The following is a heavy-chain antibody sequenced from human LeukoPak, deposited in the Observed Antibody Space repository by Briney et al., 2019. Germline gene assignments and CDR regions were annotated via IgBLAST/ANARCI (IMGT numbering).Heavy chain of an antibody. D-gene: IGHD3-22*01. CDR1: GCSISSYY. CDR3: ARGFSAYYYDSSGYYCDY. Sequence: SETLSLTCTVSGCSISSYYWSWIRQPPGKGLEWIGYIYYSGSTNYNPSLKSRVTISVDTTTTQFSLKLSSVTAADPAVYYCARGFSAYYYDSSGYYCDYWGQGTLVTVSS. CDR2: IYYSGST. V-gene: IGHV4-59*01. J-gene: IGHJ4*02.